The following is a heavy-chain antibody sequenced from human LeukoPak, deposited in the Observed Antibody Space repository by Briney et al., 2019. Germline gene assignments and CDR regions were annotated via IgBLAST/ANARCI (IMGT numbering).Heavy chain of an antibody. V-gene: IGHV3-23*01. CDR3: AKQIAVAGRYYYYYYYMDA. CDR2: ISGSGGST. Sequence: GGSLRLSCAASGFTFSSYAMSWVRQAPGKGLEWVSAISGSGGSTYYADSVKGRFTISRDNSKNTLYLQMNSLRAEDTAVYYCAKQIAVAGRYYYYYYYMDAWGKGTTVTVSS. J-gene: IGHJ6*03. CDR1: GFTFSSYA. D-gene: IGHD6-19*01.